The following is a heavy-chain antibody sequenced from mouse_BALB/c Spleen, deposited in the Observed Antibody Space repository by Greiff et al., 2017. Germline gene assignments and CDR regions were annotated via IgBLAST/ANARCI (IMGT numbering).Heavy chain of an antibody. J-gene: IGHJ4*01. CDR2: ISSGSSTI. CDR1: GFTFSSFG. Sequence: EVQLKESGGGLVQPGGSRKLSCAASGFTFSSFGMHWVRQAPEKGLEWVAYISSGSSTIYYADTVKGRFTISRDNPKNTLFLQMTSLRSEDTAMYYCARGRSSYAMDYWGQGTSVTVSS. CDR3: ARGRSSYAMDY. V-gene: IGHV5-17*02.